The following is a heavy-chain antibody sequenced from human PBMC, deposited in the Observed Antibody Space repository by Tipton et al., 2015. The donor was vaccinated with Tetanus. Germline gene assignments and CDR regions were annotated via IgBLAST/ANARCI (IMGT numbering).Heavy chain of an antibody. D-gene: IGHD4-17*01. CDR2: ISNDGSNK. CDR3: ARVIRRSMIGYGVFDS. V-gene: IGHV3-30*03. CDR1: GFTFSTFG. Sequence: SLRLSCAASGFTFSTFGVHWVRQAPGKGLEWVAVISNDGSNKYYADSVKGRLTISRDNSKDTLYLQMTSLRDEDTAVYFCARVIRRSMIGYGVFDSWGQGALVAVSS. J-gene: IGHJ4*02.